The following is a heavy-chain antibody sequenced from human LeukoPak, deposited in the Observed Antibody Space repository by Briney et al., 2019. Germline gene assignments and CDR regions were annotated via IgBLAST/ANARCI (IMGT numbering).Heavy chain of an antibody. CDR2: ISGSGDSK. Sequence: GGSLRLSCVASGFTLSSYAMTWVRQAPGKGLEWVSGISGSGDSKYCADSVKGRFTISRDNSKNTLYLQMNSLRAEDTAVYYCARNGGGTSYYWGQGTLVTVSS. D-gene: IGHD4-23*01. J-gene: IGHJ4*02. CDR3: ARNGGGTSYY. V-gene: IGHV3-23*01. CDR1: GFTLSSYA.